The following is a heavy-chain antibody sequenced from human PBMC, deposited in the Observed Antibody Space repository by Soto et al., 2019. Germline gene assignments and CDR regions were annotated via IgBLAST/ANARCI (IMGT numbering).Heavy chain of an antibody. J-gene: IGHJ4*02. D-gene: IGHD5-12*01. Sequence: GGSLRLSCAASGLTFSNAWMNWVRQAPGKGLEWVGQIKSKTDGGTIFYPAPVKGRFIISRDDSTNTLYLQMNSLKTEDTAVYYCTTAHPRGPDYWGQGTLVTVSS. CDR1: GLTFSNAW. CDR3: TTAHPRGPDY. V-gene: IGHV3-15*01. CDR2: IKSKTDGGTI.